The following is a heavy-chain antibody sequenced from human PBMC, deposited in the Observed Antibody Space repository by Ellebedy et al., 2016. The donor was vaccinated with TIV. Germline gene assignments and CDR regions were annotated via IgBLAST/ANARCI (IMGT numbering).Heavy chain of an antibody. CDR1: GFTFSSYA. D-gene: IGHD4-17*01. Sequence: GGSLRLSXAASGFTFSSYAMHWVRQAPGKGLEWVAVISYDGSNKYYADSVKGRFTISRDNSKNTLYLQMNSLRAEDTAVYYCARLLSPFSVTTSLSDAFDIWGQGTMVTVSS. J-gene: IGHJ3*02. V-gene: IGHV3-30-3*01. CDR2: ISYDGSNK. CDR3: ARLLSPFSVTTSLSDAFDI.